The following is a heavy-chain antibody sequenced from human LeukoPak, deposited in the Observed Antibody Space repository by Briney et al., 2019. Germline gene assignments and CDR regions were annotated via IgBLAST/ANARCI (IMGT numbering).Heavy chain of an antibody. V-gene: IGHV1-2*02. D-gene: IGHD3-10*01. CDR3: ARVGARITMVRGGINKYYFDY. J-gene: IGHJ4*02. CDR1: GYTFTGYY. CDR2: INPNSGGT. Sequence: ASVKVSCKASGYTFTGYYMHWVRQAPGQGLEWMGWINPNSGGTNYAQKFQGRVTMTRDTSISTAYMGLSRLRSDDTAVYYCARVGARITMVRGGINKYYFDYWGQGTLVTVSS.